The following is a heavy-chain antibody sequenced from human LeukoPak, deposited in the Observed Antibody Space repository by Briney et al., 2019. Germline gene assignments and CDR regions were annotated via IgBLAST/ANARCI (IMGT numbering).Heavy chain of an antibody. J-gene: IGHJ4*02. CDR2: ISTGGSII. CDR1: GFTFSNFE. CDR3: ARERYSGYYFDC. V-gene: IGHV3-48*03. D-gene: IGHD5-18*01. Sequence: WGSLTLTCAASGFTFSNFEMNWVRQAPGKGLEWVSYISTGGSIIHYADSVKGRFTISRDNAKNSLYLEMNSLRAEDTAIYYCARERYSGYYFDCGGERTLVTVSS.